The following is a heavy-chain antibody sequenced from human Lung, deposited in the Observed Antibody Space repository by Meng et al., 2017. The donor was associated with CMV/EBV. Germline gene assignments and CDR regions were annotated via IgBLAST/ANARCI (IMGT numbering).Heavy chain of an antibody. CDR1: VYTFTNYG. V-gene: IGHV1-18*01. Sequence: LVHAGDYVKKHRAQLKVSCKASVYTFTNYGSTWVRHAPGQGLAWIGWINAYNGDTNYAQTLQGRVTMTTDTSTSTAYMELRSLRSDDTAVYYCARVEVGITSEAYWGQGTLVTVSS. J-gene: IGHJ4*02. CDR3: ARVEVGITSEAY. CDR2: INAYNGDT. D-gene: IGHD1-26*01.